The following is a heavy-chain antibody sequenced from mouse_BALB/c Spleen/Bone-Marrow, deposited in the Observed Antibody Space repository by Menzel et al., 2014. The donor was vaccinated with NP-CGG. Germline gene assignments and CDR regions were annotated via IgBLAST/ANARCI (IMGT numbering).Heavy chain of an antibody. CDR1: GFTFSNYG. V-gene: IGHV5-6-3*01. Sequence: EVKLVESGGGLVQPGGSLKLSCAASGFTFSNYGMSWVRQTPDKRLELVATINGNGGSTYYPDSVKGRFTISRDTAKNTLYPQMSSLKSEETAMYYCVRGNYGNYADYFDFWGQGTTLTVSS. CDR2: INGNGGST. D-gene: IGHD2-1*01. CDR3: VRGNYGNYADYFDF. J-gene: IGHJ2*01.